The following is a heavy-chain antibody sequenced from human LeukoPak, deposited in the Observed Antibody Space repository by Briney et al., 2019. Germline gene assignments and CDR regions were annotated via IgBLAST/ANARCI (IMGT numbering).Heavy chain of an antibody. CDR3: AREATIFGVVIIPEPWFDP. CDR1: GGTFSSYA. Sequence: SVKVSCKASGGTFSSYAISWVRQAPGQGLEWMGGIIPIFGTANYAQKFQGRVTITADESTSTAYMELSRLRSDDTAVYYCAREATIFGVVIIPEPWFDPWGQGTLVTVSS. CDR2: IIPIFGTA. V-gene: IGHV1-69*13. D-gene: IGHD3-3*01. J-gene: IGHJ5*02.